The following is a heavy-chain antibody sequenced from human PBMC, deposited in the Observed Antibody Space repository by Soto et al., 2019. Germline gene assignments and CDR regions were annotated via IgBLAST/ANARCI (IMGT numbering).Heavy chain of an antibody. V-gene: IGHV3-33*01. CDR3: ARDTFGTIAVAGNGDSFDY. CDR2: IWYDGSNK. J-gene: IGHJ4*02. D-gene: IGHD6-19*01. Sequence: GGSLRLSCAASGFTFSSYGMHWVRQAPGKGLEWVAVIWYDGSNKYYADSVKGRFTMSRDNSKNTLYLQMNSLRAEDTAVYYCARDTFGTIAVAGNGDSFDYWGQGTLVTVSS. CDR1: GFTFSSYG.